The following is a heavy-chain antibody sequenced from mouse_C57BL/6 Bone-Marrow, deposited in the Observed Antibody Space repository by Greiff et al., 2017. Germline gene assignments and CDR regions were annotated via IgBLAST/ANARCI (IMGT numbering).Heavy chain of an antibody. Sequence: VQLQQPGAELVMPGASVKLSCKASGYTFTSYWMHWVKQRPGQCLEWIGEIDPSDSYTNYNQKFKGKSTLTVDKSSSTAYMQLSSLTSEDSAVYYCAREGPTIVTSYYFDYWGQGTTLTVSS. CDR3: AREGPTIVTSYYFDY. D-gene: IGHD2-5*01. CDR1: GYTFTSYW. J-gene: IGHJ2*01. V-gene: IGHV1-69*01. CDR2: IDPSDSYT.